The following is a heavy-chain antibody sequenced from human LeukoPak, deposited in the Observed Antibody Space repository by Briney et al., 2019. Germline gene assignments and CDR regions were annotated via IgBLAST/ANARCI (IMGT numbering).Heavy chain of an antibody. CDR1: GFTFSSYA. J-gene: IGHJ3*02. CDR2: ISGSGGST. V-gene: IGHV3-23*01. CDR3: ARNTDYQPLVTAFDI. Sequence: GGSLRLSCAASGFTFSSYAMSWVRQAAGKGLEWVSAISGSGGSTYYADSVKGRFTISRDNSKNTLYLQMNSLRAEDTALYHCARNTDYQPLVTAFDIWGQGTMVTVSS. D-gene: IGHD6-13*01.